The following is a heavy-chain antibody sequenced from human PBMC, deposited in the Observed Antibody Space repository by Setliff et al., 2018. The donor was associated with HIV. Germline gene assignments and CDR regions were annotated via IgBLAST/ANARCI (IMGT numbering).Heavy chain of an antibody. CDR2: IKQDGSEK. D-gene: IGHD2-21*02. V-gene: IGHV3-7*01. Sequence: GGSLRLSCAASRFTFSNYWMSWVRQAPGKGLEWVANIKQDGSEKYYVDSVKGRFTISRDNAKNTVYLQMNSLRAEDTGVYYCVRVVTFFSTGPHFDPWGQGTLVTVSS. CDR1: RFTFSNYW. CDR3: VRVVTFFSTGPHFDP. J-gene: IGHJ5*02.